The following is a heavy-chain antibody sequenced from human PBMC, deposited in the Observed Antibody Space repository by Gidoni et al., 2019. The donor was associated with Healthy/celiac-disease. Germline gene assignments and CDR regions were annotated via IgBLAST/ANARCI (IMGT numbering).Heavy chain of an antibody. CDR3: AARGELLGVGAFDI. Sequence: QVQLQHWGAGLFTPSETLSLPCAVYGGSFLGYYWLWIRQPPGKGLEWIGEINHSGSTNYNPSLKSRVTISVDTSKNQFSLKLSSVTAAETAVYYCAARGELLGVGAFDIWGQGTMVTVSS. CDR2: INHSGST. CDR1: GGSFLGYY. D-gene: IGHD1-26*01. V-gene: IGHV4-34*01. J-gene: IGHJ3*02.